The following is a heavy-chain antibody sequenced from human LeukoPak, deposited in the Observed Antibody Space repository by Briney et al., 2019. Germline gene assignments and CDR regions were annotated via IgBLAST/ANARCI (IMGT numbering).Heavy chain of an antibody. D-gene: IGHD6-13*01. J-gene: IGHJ4*02. V-gene: IGHV4-30-2*01. CDR1: GGSISSGGYY. CDR2: IYHSGST. CDR3: ARASSPGVLDY. Sequence: SQTLSLTCTVSGGSISSGGYYWSWFRQPPGKGLEWIGYIYHSGSTYYNPSLKRRVTISVDRSKNQFSLKLSSVTAADTAVYYCARASSPGVLDYWGQGTLVTVSS.